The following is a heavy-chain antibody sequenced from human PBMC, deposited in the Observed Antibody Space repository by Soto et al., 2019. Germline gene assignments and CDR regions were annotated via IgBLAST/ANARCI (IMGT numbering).Heavy chain of an antibody. CDR1: GFTFSSYG. V-gene: IGHV3-33*01. CDR3: ARAGAAAGTQGLYYYGMDV. D-gene: IGHD6-13*01. J-gene: IGHJ6*02. Sequence: QVQLVESGGGVVQPGRSLRLSCAASGFTFSSYGMHWVRQAPGKGLEWVAVIWYDGSNKYYADSVKGRFTISRDNSKNTLYLQMNSLRAEDTAVYYCARAGAAAGTQGLYYYGMDVWGQGTTVTVSS. CDR2: IWYDGSNK.